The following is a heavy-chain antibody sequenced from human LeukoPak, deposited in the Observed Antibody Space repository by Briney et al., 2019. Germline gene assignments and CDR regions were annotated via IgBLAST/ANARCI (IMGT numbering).Heavy chain of an antibody. CDR1: RFTFNSFV. CDR2: ITGSGGST. Sequence: GGSLRLSCAASRFTFNSFVMSWVRQAPGKGLEWVSSITGSGGSTYYADSVKGRFTISRDNSKDTLYLQVNSLRAEDTAVYYCAKGDDYGDYGAFDNWGQGTLVTVPS. CDR3: AKGDDYGDYGAFDN. V-gene: IGHV3-23*01. D-gene: IGHD4-17*01. J-gene: IGHJ3*02.